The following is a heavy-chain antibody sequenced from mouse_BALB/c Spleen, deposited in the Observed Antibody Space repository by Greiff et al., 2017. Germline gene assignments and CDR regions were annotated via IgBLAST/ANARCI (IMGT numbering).Heavy chain of an antibody. CDR1: GYTFTSYW. J-gene: IGHJ4*01. CDR2: IYPSDSYT. V-gene: IGHV1-69*02. D-gene: IGHD2-1*01. Sequence: VQLQQPGAELVRPGASVKLSCKASGYTFTSYWINWVKQRPGQGLEWIGNIYPSDSYTNYNQKFKDKATLTVDKSSSTAYMQLSSPTSEDSAVYYCTSTGYYGNYALYWGQGTSVTVSS. CDR3: TSTGYYGNYALY.